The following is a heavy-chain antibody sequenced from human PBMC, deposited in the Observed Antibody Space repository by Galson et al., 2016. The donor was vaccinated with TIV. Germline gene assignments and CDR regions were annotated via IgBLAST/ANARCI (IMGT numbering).Heavy chain of an antibody. CDR1: GGTFTNYY. D-gene: IGHD1-26*01. CDR3: TRDLGRLRDY. V-gene: IGHV1-46*01. CDR2: IDPSSGGT. Sequence: CKASGGTFTNYYFHWVRQAPGQGLEWMGVIDPSSGGTTYAQKFQARLIMTRDTSTTTVYMNLSSLKSGDTAVYYCTRDLGRLRDYWGQGTLVTVSS. J-gene: IGHJ4*02.